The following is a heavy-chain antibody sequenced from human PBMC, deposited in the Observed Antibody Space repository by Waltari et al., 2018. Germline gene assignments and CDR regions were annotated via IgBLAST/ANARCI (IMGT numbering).Heavy chain of an antibody. CDR3: AKGTLAVAGTGYFDL. J-gene: IGHJ2*01. D-gene: IGHD6-19*01. CDR1: GFTFDDYA. Sequence: EVQLVESGGGLVQPGRSLRLSCAASGFTFDDYAMHLVRQAPGKGLEWVSGISWNSGSIGYADSVKGRFTISRDNAKNSLYLQMNSLRAEDMALYYCAKGTLAVAGTGYFDLWGRGTLVTVSS. V-gene: IGHV3-9*03. CDR2: ISWNSGSI.